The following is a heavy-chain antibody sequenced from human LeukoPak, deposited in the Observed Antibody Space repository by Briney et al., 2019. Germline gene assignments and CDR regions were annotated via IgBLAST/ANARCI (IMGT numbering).Heavy chain of an antibody. CDR3: ARAVIVGDAFDI. CDR2: IFTSGST. Sequence: SETLSLTCTVSGGSISSHDWSWFRQPAGKGLEWIGRIFTSGSTNYNPSLKSRVTMSVDTSKNQFSLKLSSVTAADTAVYYCARAVIVGDAFDIWGQGTMVTVSS. D-gene: IGHD2/OR15-2a*01. J-gene: IGHJ3*02. CDR1: GGSISSHD. V-gene: IGHV4-4*07.